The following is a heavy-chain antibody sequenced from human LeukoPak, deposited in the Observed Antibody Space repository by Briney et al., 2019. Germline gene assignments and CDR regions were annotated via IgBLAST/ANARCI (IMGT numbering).Heavy chain of an antibody. CDR3: AKDAITIIREGALLSGRRSFYYFDY. CDR2: ISDSGGAT. D-gene: IGHD3-10*01. CDR1: GFTFTNFA. Sequence: PGGSLRLSCAASGFTFTNFAMSWVRQAPGKGLEWVSGISDSGGATYYADSMKGRFTISRDNSKNTLYLQMNSLRAEDTALYFCAKDAITIIREGALLSGRRSFYYFDYWGQGTLVTVSS. J-gene: IGHJ4*02. V-gene: IGHV3-23*01.